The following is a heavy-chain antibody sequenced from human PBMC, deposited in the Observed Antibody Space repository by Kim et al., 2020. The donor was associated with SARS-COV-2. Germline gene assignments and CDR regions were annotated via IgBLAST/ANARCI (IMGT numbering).Heavy chain of an antibody. V-gene: IGHV3-73*01. D-gene: IGHD3-16*02. CDR3: TRRSPFTFGGVIPRDY. J-gene: IGHJ4*02. Sequence: SVKGRFTISREDSKNTAYLQMNSLKTEDTAVYYCTRRSPFTFGGVIPRDYWGQGTLVTVSS.